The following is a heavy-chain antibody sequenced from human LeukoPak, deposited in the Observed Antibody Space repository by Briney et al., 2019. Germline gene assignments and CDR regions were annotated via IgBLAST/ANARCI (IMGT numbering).Heavy chain of an antibody. D-gene: IGHD3-22*01. CDR2: LNPNSGDT. CDR3: ARRYYYDSSGYYYYYYMDV. J-gene: IGHJ6*03. Sequence: ASVKVSCKASGYTFTSNDINWVRQATGQGLEWMGWLNPNSGDTGYAQKFQGRVTITRNTSINTAYMELRSLRSDDTAVYYCARRYYYDSSGYYYYYYMDVWGKGTTVTISS. CDR1: GYTFTSND. V-gene: IGHV1-8*03.